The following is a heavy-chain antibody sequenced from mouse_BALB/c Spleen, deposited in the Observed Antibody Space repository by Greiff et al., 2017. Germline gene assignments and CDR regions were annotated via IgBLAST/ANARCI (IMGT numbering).Heavy chain of an antibody. Sequence: EVKLMESGGGLVQPGGSLKLSCAASGFTFSSYGMSWVRQTPDKRLELVATINSNGGSTYYPDSVKGRFTISRDNAKNTLYLQMSSLKSEDTAMYYCARVGSSYIDYWGQGTTLTVSS. CDR2: INSNGGST. CDR3: ARVGSSYIDY. CDR1: GFTFSSYG. D-gene: IGHD1-1*01. J-gene: IGHJ2*01. V-gene: IGHV5-6-3*01.